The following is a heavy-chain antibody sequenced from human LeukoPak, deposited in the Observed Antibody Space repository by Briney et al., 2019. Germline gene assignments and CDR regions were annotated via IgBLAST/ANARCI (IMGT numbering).Heavy chain of an antibody. CDR2: IYTSGST. D-gene: IGHD3-22*01. CDR3: ARLTYYYDSSGYYFFDY. J-gene: IGHJ4*02. V-gene: IGHV4-4*07. CDR1: GASISSYY. Sequence: SETLSLTCTVSGASISSYYWSWIRQPAGKGLEWIGRIYTSGSTNYNPSLKSRVTMSVDTSKNQFSLKLSSVTAADTAVYYCARLTYYYDSSGYYFFDYWGQGTLVTVSS.